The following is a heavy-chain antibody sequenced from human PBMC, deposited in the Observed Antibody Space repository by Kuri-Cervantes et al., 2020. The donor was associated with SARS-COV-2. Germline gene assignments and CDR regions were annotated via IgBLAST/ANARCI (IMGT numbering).Heavy chain of an antibody. J-gene: IGHJ4*02. CDR2: ISWNSGSI. Sequence: GGSLRLSCAASGFTFDDYAMHWVRQAPGKGLEWVSGISWNSGSIGYADSVKGRFTISRDNAKNSLYLQMNSLRAEDTAVYYCARDPRSLLRFLDRFGDWGQGTLVTVSS. CDR3: ARDPRSLLRFLDRFGD. D-gene: IGHD3-3*01. V-gene: IGHV3-9*01. CDR1: GFTFDDYA.